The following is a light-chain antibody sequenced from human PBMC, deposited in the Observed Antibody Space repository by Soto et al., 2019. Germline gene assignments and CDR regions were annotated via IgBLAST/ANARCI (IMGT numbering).Light chain of an antibody. Sequence: QSALTQPASVSGSPGQSITISCTGTSSDVGGYNYVSWYQQHPGKAPKLMIYEVSNWPSGVSNRFSGSKSGNTASLTISGLQAEDEADYYCSSYTSSSTYVFGTGTKGTVL. V-gene: IGLV2-14*01. J-gene: IGLJ1*01. CDR3: SSYTSSSTYV. CDR2: EVS. CDR1: SSDVGGYNY.